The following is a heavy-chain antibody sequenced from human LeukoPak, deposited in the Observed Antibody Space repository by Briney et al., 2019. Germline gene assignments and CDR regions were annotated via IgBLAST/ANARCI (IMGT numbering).Heavy chain of an antibody. CDR2: IYSGGNT. J-gene: IGHJ3*02. Sequence: GGSLRLSCAASGFPVRRNYMSWVRQVPGKGLEWVSIIYSGGNTYYADSVKGRFTISRDDSKNTPYLQMNSLRAEDTAVYYCAKDSVSGWKPGAFNIWGQGTMVTVSS. D-gene: IGHD6-19*01. CDR3: AKDSVSGWKPGAFNI. CDR1: GFPVRRNY. V-gene: IGHV3-53*01.